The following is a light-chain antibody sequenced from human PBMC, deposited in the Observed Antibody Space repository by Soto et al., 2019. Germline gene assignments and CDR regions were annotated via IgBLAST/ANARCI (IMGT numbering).Light chain of an antibody. V-gene: IGKV3-20*01. Sequence: EIVLTQSPATLSVSPGERATLSCRASQSLMSSYLAWYQQKPGQAPRILIYAASSRATGIPDRFSGSGSETDFTLTISRLEPEDSAVYYCQQYDTSPRTFGQGTKVDIK. J-gene: IGKJ1*01. CDR1: QSLMSSY. CDR2: AAS. CDR3: QQYDTSPRT.